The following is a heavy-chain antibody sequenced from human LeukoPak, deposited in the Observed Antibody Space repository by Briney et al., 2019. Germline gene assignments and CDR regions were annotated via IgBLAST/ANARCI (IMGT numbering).Heavy chain of an antibody. J-gene: IGHJ4*02. CDR1: GFTFGLYA. D-gene: IGHD1-26*01. CDR2: IGPSGSNI. Sequence: PWGALRLSCAASGFTFGLYAMNWVRQAPGKGLEWVSYIGPSGSNIYYADSVKGRFTISRDNAKNSLYLQMNSLRAEDTAVYYCARGRRSYYVLADYFDYWGQGTLVTVSS. CDR3: ARGRRSYYVLADYFDY. V-gene: IGHV3-21*05.